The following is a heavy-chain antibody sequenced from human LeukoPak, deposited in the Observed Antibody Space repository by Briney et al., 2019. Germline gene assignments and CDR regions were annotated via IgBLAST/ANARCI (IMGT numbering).Heavy chain of an antibody. D-gene: IGHD4/OR15-4a*01. Sequence: PGGSLRLSCAASGFPFSHSAMSWVRQAPGKGLEWVSAIGGRADTTYYADSVKGRSTISRDNAKDTLYLQMNSLRADDTAVYYCARRDAANSKGLDFWGQGTLVTVSS. J-gene: IGHJ4*02. CDR1: GFPFSHSA. V-gene: IGHV3-23*01. CDR2: IGGRADTT. CDR3: ARRDAANSKGLDF.